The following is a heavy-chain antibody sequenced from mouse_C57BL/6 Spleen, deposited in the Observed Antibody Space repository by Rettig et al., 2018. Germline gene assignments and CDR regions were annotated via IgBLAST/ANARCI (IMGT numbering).Heavy chain of an antibody. D-gene: IGHD1-1*01. CDR3: ARGIYYGGGYFDY. Sequence: IGDIYPGSGSTNYNEKFKSKATLTVDTSSSTAYMQLSSLTSEDSAVYYCARGIYYGGGYFDYWGQGTTLTVSS. V-gene: IGHV1-55*01. J-gene: IGHJ2*01. CDR2: IYPGSGST.